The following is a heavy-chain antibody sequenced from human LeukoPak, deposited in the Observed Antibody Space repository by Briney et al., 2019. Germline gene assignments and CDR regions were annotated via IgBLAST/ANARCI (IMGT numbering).Heavy chain of an antibody. CDR1: GASIGGYY. CDR3: AREGVAAARQIDY. Sequence: SETLSLTCTVSGASIGGYYWSWIREPPGKGMEWIGYIYYSGSTNYNPSLKSRVTISVDTSKNQFSLKLSSVTAADTAVYYCAREGVAAARQIDYWGQGTLVTVFS. D-gene: IGHD6-13*01. J-gene: IGHJ4*02. V-gene: IGHV4-59*12. CDR2: IYYSGST.